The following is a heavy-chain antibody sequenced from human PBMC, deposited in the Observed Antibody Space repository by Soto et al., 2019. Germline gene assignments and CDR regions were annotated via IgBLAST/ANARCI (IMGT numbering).Heavy chain of an antibody. CDR2: IYYSGST. CDR3: ARQVETYSSSWALDY. V-gene: IGHV4-59*08. D-gene: IGHD6-13*01. CDR1: GGSISSYY. Sequence: SETLSLTCTVSGGSISSYYWSWIRQPPGKGLEWIGYIYYSGSTNYNPSLKSRVTISVDTSKNQFSLKLSSVTAADTAVYYCARQVETYSSSWALDYWGQGTLVTVSS. J-gene: IGHJ4*02.